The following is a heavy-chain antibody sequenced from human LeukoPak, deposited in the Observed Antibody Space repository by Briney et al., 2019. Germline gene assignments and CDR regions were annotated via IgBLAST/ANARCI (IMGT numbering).Heavy chain of an antibody. D-gene: IGHD3-3*01. CDR2: INHSGST. Sequence: SETLSLTCAVYGGSFSGYYWSWIRQPPGKGLEWIGEINHSGSTNYNPSLKSRITISVDSSKNQFSLRLSSVTAADTAVYYCARRKYYAIENWGQGTLVTVSS. V-gene: IGHV4-34*01. CDR1: GGSFSGYY. CDR3: ARRKYYAIEN. J-gene: IGHJ4*02.